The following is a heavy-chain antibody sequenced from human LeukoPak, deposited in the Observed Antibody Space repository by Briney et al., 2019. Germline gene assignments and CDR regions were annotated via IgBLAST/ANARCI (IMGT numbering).Heavy chain of an antibody. CDR1: GGSFSGYY. CDR3: ARWSWPNIVDY. CDR2: INHSGST. Sequence: SETLSLTCAVYGGSFSGYYWSWIRQPPGKGLERIGEINHSGSTNYNPSLKSRVTISVDTSKNQFSLEVSSVTAADTAVYYCARWSWPNIVDYWGQGTLVTVSP. J-gene: IGHJ4*02. V-gene: IGHV4-34*01. D-gene: IGHD3-10*01.